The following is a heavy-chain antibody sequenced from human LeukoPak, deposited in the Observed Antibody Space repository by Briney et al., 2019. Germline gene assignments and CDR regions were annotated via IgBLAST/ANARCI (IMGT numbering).Heavy chain of an antibody. Sequence: GASVKVSCKASGYTFTGYYMHWVRQAPGQGLEWMGWINPNSGGTNYAQKFQGRVTMTRDTSISTAHMELSRLRSDDTAVYYCARSTSYSGSIGYWGQGTLVTVSS. D-gene: IGHD1-26*01. CDR2: INPNSGGT. CDR1: GYTFTGYY. V-gene: IGHV1-2*02. J-gene: IGHJ4*02. CDR3: ARSTSYSGSIGY.